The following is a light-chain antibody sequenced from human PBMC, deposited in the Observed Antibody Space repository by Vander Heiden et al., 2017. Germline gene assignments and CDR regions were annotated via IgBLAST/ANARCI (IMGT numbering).Light chain of an antibody. CDR1: SSDVGGYYL. J-gene: IGLJ2*01. V-gene: IGLV2-23*02. CDR3: CSYAGSGTLL. Sequence: QSALTQPASVSGSPGQSITISCTGTSSDVGGYYLVSWYQHHPGKAPKLMIHEVTTRPSGVSNRFSGSKSGNTASLTVSGLQAEDEADYYCCSYAGSGTLLFGGGTKLTVL. CDR2: EVT.